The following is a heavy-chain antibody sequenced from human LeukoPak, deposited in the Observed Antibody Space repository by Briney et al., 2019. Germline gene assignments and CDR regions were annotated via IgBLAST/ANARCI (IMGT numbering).Heavy chain of an antibody. V-gene: IGHV1-46*01. Sequence: ASVKVSCKAPGHTITNYYMHWVRQAPGQGLQWMGLINPSGSGTAYAQNFQGRVTLTRDTSTSTVYMELSSLRSEDTAVYYCARLPDYYDSSGYPVRGYFDYWGQGTLVTVSS. CDR3: ARLPDYYDSSGYPVRGYFDY. J-gene: IGHJ4*02. D-gene: IGHD3-22*01. CDR2: INPSGSGT. CDR1: GHTITNYY.